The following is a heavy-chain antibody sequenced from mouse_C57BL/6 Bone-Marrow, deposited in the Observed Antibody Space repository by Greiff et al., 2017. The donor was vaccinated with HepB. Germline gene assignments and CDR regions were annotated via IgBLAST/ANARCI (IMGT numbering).Heavy chain of an antibody. Sequence: EVKLVESGPGLVKPSQSLSLTCSVTGYSITSGYYWNWIRQFPGNKLEWMGYISYDGSNNYNPSLKNRISITRDTSKNQFFLKLNSVTTEDTATYYCARALRPLDYWGQGTTLTVSS. CDR1: GYSITSGYY. CDR2: ISYDGSN. CDR3: ARALRPLDY. V-gene: IGHV3-6*01. D-gene: IGHD3-2*02. J-gene: IGHJ2*01.